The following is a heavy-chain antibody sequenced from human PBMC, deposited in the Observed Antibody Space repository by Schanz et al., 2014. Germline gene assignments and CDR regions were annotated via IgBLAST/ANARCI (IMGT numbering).Heavy chain of an antibody. CDR3: ASPSGYSDYGTYFDF. J-gene: IGHJ4*02. CDR1: GFTFSTYA. V-gene: IGHV3-23*01. Sequence: DVQLLESGGGLVQPGGSLRLSCAASGFTFSTYAMTWVRQAPGKGLEWVSSISHSGGSKYYADSVEGRFTISRDNSRNTLYLQMNSLRTEDTAVYYCASPSGYSDYGTYFDFWGQGTLVTVSS. CDR2: ISHSGGSK. D-gene: IGHD5-12*01.